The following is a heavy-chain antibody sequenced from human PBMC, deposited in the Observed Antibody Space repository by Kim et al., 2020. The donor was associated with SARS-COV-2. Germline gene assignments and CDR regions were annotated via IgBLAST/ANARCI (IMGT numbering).Heavy chain of an antibody. CDR2: ISSSSSYI. CDR1: GFTFSSYS. CDR3: XRDRXYYDFWSGFFYYGMDV. V-gene: IGHV3-21*01. D-gene: IGHD3-3*01. Sequence: GGSLRLSCAASGFTFSSYSMNWVRQAPGKGLEWVSSISSSSSYIYYADXXKGRFTISRDNAKNSLYLQMNSLRAEDTAVYXXXRDRXYYDFWSGFFYYGMDVXXXGTXXXV. J-gene: IGHJ6*01.